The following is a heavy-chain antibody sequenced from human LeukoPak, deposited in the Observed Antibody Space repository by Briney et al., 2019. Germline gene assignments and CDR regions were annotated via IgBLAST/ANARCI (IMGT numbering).Heavy chain of an antibody. CDR3: ARGYSSSSFHFDY. CDR2: LYHSGNT. V-gene: IGHV4-38-2*01. Sequence: SETLSLTCAVSGYSISSGYYWGWIRQPPGKGLEWIGSLYHSGNTYHNPSLKSRVTISEDSSKNQFSLKLRSVTAADTAVYYCARGYSSSSFHFDYWGQGTLVTASS. D-gene: IGHD6-6*01. J-gene: IGHJ4*02. CDR1: GYSISSGYY.